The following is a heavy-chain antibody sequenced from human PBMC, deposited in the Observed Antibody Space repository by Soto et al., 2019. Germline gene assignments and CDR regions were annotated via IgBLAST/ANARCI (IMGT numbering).Heavy chain of an antibody. Sequence: QITLKESGPTLVKPTQTLTLTCTFSGFSLSTSGVGVGWIRQPPGKALEWLALIYWNDDKRYRPSLKSRLTITQDTSKIQVVLTLTKMDPVDTATYSCAHRPTGRFGYNWFDPWGQGTLVTVSS. J-gene: IGHJ5*02. D-gene: IGHD3-10*01. CDR1: GFSLSTSGVG. CDR2: IYWNDDK. CDR3: AHRPTGRFGYNWFDP. V-gene: IGHV2-5*01.